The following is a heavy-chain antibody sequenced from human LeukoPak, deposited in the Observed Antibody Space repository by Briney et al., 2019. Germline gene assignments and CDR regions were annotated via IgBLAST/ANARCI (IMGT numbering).Heavy chain of an antibody. Sequence: GGSLRLSCAASGFTFSSYAMSWVRQAPGKGLEWVSAISGSGGSTYYADSVKGRFTISRDNSKNTLYLQMNSLRAEDTAVYYCAREELRYFDWPLGFDYWGQGTLVTVSS. CDR2: ISGSGGST. D-gene: IGHD3-9*01. V-gene: IGHV3-23*01. CDR1: GFTFSSYA. J-gene: IGHJ4*02. CDR3: AREELRYFDWPLGFDY.